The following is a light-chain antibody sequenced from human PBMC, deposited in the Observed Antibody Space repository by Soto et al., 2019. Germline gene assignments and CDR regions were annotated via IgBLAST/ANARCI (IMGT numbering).Light chain of an antibody. CDR1: RSVSSSY. J-gene: IGKJ2*01. CDR2: GAS. CDR3: QQYGSSPYT. V-gene: IGKV3-20*01. Sequence: EIVLTQSPGTLSLSPGERATLSCRASRSVSSSYLAWYQQKPGQAPRLLIYGASSRATGIPDRFDGSGSGTVFTLTISRLEPEDFAMYYCQQYGSSPYTFGQGTKLDIK.